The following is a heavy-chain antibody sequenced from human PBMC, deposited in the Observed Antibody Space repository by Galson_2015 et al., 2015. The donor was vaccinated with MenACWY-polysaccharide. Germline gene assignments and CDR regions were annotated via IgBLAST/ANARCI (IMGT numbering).Heavy chain of an antibody. Sequence: SLRLSCATSGFVFSNYWMSRVRLTPGKGLEWLGNIKNDGTAKNYVDSVKGRFTFSRDNTKNSLYLQMSSLREEDTAVYYCAKDRHWNSFDCWGQGTLVTVSS. CDR2: IKNDGTAK. CDR1: GFVFSNYW. V-gene: IGHV3-7*04. J-gene: IGHJ4*02. CDR3: AKDRHWNSFDC. D-gene: IGHD1/OR15-1a*01.